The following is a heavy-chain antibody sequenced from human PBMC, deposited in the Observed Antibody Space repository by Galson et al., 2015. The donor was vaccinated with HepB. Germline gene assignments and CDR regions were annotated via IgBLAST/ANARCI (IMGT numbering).Heavy chain of an antibody. V-gene: IGHV1-69*06. J-gene: IGHJ6*02. D-gene: IGHD2-2*02. Sequence: SVKVSCKASGGTFSSYAISWVRHAPGQGLEWMGGIIPIFGTANYAQKFQGRVTITADKSTSTAYMELSSLRSEDTAVYYCASGLGYCSSTSCYRRVYYYYYGMDVWGQGTTVTVSS. CDR2: IIPIFGTA. CDR3: ASGLGYCSSTSCYRRVYYYYYGMDV. CDR1: GGTFSSYA.